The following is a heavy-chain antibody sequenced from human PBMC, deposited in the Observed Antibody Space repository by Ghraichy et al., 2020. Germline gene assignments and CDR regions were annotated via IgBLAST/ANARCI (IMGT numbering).Heavy chain of an antibody. CDR1: GGSINNYF. Sequence: SETLSLTCTVSGGSINNYFWSWIRQSPGKGLEWIGYIYATGNTKYNPSLEGRVTFLVDASKNQFSLKLSSVTAADTALYYCARHGAVAGILFSFDAWGQGTLLTVSS. D-gene: IGHD6-19*01. CDR2: IYATGNT. V-gene: IGHV4-4*09. J-gene: IGHJ4*02. CDR3: ARHGAVAGILFSFDA.